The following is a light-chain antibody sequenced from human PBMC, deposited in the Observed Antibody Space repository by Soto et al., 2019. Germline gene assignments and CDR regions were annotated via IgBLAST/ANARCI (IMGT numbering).Light chain of an antibody. CDR2: DAS. CDR1: QTINSW. Sequence: DIHMNQSPSSLSACVGDRVSITCRASQTINSWLAWYQQKPGKAPKVLIFDASSLKTGVPSRFSGSGSGTEFTLTISNLQPDDFATYYCQQYDSYSSGTFGQGTKVDIK. J-gene: IGKJ1*01. V-gene: IGKV1-5*01. CDR3: QQYDSYSSGT.